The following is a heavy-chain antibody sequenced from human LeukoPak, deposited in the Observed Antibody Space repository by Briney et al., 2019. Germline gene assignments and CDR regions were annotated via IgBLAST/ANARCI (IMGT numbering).Heavy chain of an antibody. CDR1: GYSITSAYY. J-gene: IGHJ5*02. Sequence: SETLSLTCTVSGYSITSAYYWGWIRQPPGKGLEWIGTIYYSGSTYYNPSLKSRVTISVDTSKNQFSLKLSSVTAADTAVYYCARHSGRAAAGMVDWFDPWGQGTLVTVSS. CDR2: IYYSGST. CDR3: ARHSGRAAAGMVDWFDP. D-gene: IGHD6-13*01. V-gene: IGHV4-38-2*02.